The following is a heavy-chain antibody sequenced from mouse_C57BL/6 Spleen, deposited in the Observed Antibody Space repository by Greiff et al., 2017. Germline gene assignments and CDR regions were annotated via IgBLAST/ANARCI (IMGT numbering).Heavy chain of an antibody. CDR1: GYTFTSYW. V-gene: IGHV1-69*01. CDR3: ASIYYDYTYYFDY. J-gene: IGHJ2*01. CDR2: IDPSDSYT. Sequence: VQLQQPGAELVMPGASVKLSCKASGYTFTSYWMHWVKQRPGQGLEWIGEIDPSDSYTNYNQKFKGKSTLTVDTSSGTAYMQLSSLPSEDSAVYYCASIYYDYTYYFDYWGQGTTLTVSS. D-gene: IGHD2-4*01.